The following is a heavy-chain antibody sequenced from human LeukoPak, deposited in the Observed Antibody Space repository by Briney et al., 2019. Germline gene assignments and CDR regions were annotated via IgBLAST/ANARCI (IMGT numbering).Heavy chain of an antibody. CDR3: ARLESGYEGDAFDI. CDR2: ISAYNGNT. V-gene: IGHV1-18*01. D-gene: IGHD5-12*01. CDR1: GYTFTSYD. Sequence: GASVKVSCEASGYTFTSYDINWVRQAPGQGLEWMGWISAYNGNTNYAQKLQGRVTMTTDTSTSTAYMELRSLRSDDTAVYYCARLESGYEGDAFDIWGQGTMVTVSS. J-gene: IGHJ3*02.